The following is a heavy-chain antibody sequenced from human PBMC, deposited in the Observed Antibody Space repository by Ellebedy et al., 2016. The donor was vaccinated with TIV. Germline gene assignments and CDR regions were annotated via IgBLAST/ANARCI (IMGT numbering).Heavy chain of an antibody. V-gene: IGHV1-69*13. Sequence: ASVKVSCXAYADRLSNYALSWVRQAPGQGLEWMGGIDPIFGSANYAQNFQGRVTITADDSATTSTVYMELSSLKSEDTAMYYCARRDGYPTYWYFDLWGPGTLVTVSS. CDR3: ARRDGYPTYWYFDL. CDR2: IDPIFGSA. J-gene: IGHJ2*01. D-gene: IGHD5-24*01. CDR1: ADRLSNYA.